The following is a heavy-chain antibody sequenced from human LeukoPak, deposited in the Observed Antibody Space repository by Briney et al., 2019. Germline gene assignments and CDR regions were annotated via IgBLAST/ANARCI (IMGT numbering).Heavy chain of an antibody. Sequence: GGSLRLSCAASGFTLSNYWMHWVRQAPGKGLVWVSRINTDGSNTNYADSVRGRFTISRDNAKNTLYLQMNSPRAEDTAVYYCARDRADGYNYGDSFDNWGQGVLVTVSS. CDR3: ARDRADGYNYGDSFDN. CDR2: INTDGSNT. CDR1: GFTLSNYW. D-gene: IGHD5-18*01. J-gene: IGHJ4*02. V-gene: IGHV3-74*01.